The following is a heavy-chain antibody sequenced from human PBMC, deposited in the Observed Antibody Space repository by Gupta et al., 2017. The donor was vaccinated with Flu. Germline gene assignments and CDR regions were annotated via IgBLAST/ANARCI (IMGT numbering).Heavy chain of an antibody. Sequence: EVHLVESGGGLVQPGGSLTLSCAASGFSFSNYWMSWVRQAPGKGLEWGANIKQDGSEKNYVDSVKGRFTISRDNSKNSLYLQMNSLRAEDTAMYYCASCRHNFWGQGTLVTVSS. CDR1: GFSFSNYW. V-gene: IGHV3-7*01. CDR2: IKQDGSEK. CDR3: ASCRHNF. J-gene: IGHJ4*02.